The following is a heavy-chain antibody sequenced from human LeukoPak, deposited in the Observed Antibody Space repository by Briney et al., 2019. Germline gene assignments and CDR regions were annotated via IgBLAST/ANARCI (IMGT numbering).Heavy chain of an antibody. D-gene: IGHD3-9*01. CDR1: GFTFSNYG. CDR2: IRFDGSDK. V-gene: IGHV3-33*08. J-gene: IGHJ4*02. CDR3: ARYFDWLNYFDY. Sequence: GGSLRLSCAASGFTFSNYGMHWVRQAPGKGLEWVAFIRFDGSDKYYADSVKGQFTISRDNSKNTLYLQMNSLRAEDTAVYYCARYFDWLNYFDYWGQGTLVTVSS.